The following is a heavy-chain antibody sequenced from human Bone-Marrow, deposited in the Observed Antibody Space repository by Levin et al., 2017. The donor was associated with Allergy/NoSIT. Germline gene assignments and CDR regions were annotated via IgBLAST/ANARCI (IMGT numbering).Heavy chain of an antibody. Sequence: GGSLRLSCAASGFTFGSYWMSWVRQAPGKGLEWVANIKQDGSEKYYVDSVKGRFTISRDNAKNSLYLQMNSLRAEDTAVYYCARALFWSGYSEWFDPWGQGTLVTVSS. CDR1: GFTFGSYW. CDR3: ARALFWSGYSEWFDP. D-gene: IGHD3-3*01. V-gene: IGHV3-7*01. J-gene: IGHJ5*02. CDR2: IKQDGSEK.